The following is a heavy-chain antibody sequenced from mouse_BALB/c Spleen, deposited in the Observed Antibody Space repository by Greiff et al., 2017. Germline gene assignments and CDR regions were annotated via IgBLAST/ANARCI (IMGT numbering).Heavy chain of an antibody. J-gene: IGHJ2*01. V-gene: IGHV1-4*01. CDR1: GYTFTSYT. Sequence: VKLVESGAELARPGASVKMSCKASGYTFTSYTMHWVKQRPGQGLEWIGYINPSSGYTNYNQKFKDKATLTADKSSSTAYMQLSSLTSEDSAVYYCARSDYGSLDYWGQGTTLTVSS. CDR2: INPSSGYT. CDR3: ARSDYGSLDY. D-gene: IGHD1-1*01.